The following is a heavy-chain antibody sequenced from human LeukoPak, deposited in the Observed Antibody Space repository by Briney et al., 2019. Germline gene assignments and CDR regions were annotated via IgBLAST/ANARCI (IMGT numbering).Heavy chain of an antibody. CDR3: ATSVTRRRLDWFIDL. CDR2: ISSSAGTI. Sequence: PGGSLRLSCAASGFTSRDYYMSWIRQAPGKGLEWISYISSSAGTIHYVDSVKGRFTISRDNAKNSLYLQMDSLRVEDTAVYYCATSVTRRRLDWFIDLWGRGTLVSVSS. CDR1: GFTSRDYY. J-gene: IGHJ2*01. V-gene: IGHV3-11*04. D-gene: IGHD4-17*01.